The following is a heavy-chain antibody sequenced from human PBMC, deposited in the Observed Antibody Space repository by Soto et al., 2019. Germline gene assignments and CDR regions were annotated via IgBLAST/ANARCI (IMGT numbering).Heavy chain of an antibody. CDR1: GYTFTSYA. CDR2: INAGNGNT. D-gene: IGHD3-10*01. Sequence: ASVKVSCKASGYTFTSYAMHWVRQAPGQRLEWMGWINAGNGNTKYSQKFQGRVTITRDTSASTAYMELSSLRSEDTAVYYCARDEAYGYGSWSYIHWGQGTLVTVSS. J-gene: IGHJ4*02. CDR3: ARDEAYGYGSWSYIH. V-gene: IGHV1-3*01.